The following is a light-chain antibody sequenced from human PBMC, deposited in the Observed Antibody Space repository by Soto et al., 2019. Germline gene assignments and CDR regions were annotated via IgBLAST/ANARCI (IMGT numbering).Light chain of an antibody. Sequence: DIQMTQSPSTLSGSVGDRVTITCRASQTISSWLAWYQQTPGKAPKLLIYKASTLKSGVPSRFSGSGSGTEFTLTISSLQPDDFATYYCQHYNSYSEAFGQGTKADI. CDR1: QTISSW. CDR2: KAS. CDR3: QHYNSYSEA. J-gene: IGKJ1*01. V-gene: IGKV1-5*03.